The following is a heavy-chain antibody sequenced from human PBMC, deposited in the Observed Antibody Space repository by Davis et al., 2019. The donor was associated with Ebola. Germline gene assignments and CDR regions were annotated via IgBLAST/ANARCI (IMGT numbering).Heavy chain of an antibody. CDR1: GGSISSYY. V-gene: IGHV4-59*01. D-gene: IGHD3-22*01. J-gene: IGHJ5*02. Sequence: PSETLSLTCTVSGGSISSYYWSWIRQPPGKGLEWIGYIYYSGSTNYNPSLKSRVTISVDTSKNQFSLKLSSVTAADTAVYYCASYVVGTMIVTKAGGWFDPWGQGTLVTVSS. CDR2: IYYSGST. CDR3: ASYVVGTMIVTKAGGWFDP.